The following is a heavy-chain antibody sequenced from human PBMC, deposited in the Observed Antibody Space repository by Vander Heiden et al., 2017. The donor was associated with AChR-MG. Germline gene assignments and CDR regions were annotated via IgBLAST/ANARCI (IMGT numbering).Heavy chain of an antibody. CDR2: IWYDGSNK. CDR3: ARAYYYDSSGYYPLGY. D-gene: IGHD3-22*01. CDR1: GFTLRSYG. J-gene: IGHJ4*02. Sequence: QVQLVESGGGVVQPGRSLRLSCAASGFTLRSYGMHWVRQAPGKGLEWVAVIWYDGSNKYYADSVKGRFTISRDNSKNTLYLQMNSLRAEDTAVYYCARAYYYDSSGYYPLGYWGQGTLVTVSS. V-gene: IGHV3-33*01.